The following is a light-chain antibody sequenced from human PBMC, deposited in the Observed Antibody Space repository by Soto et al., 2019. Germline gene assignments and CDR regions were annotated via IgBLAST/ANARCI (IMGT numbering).Light chain of an antibody. J-gene: IGLJ2*01. CDR3: ASWDDSLRGVL. Sequence: QSVLTQPPSASGTPGQRVTISCSGGDSNIGSNPVYWYQQLPGTAPKLVIHTNDRRPSGVPDRFSGSKSGTSATLAISGLRSEDEADYYCASWDDSLRGVLFGGGTKLTVL. CDR1: DSNIGSNP. CDR2: TND. V-gene: IGLV1-47*01.